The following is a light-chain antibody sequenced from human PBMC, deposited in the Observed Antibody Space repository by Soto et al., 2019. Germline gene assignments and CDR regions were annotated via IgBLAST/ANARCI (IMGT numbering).Light chain of an antibody. Sequence: QSALTQPASVSGSPGQSITISCAGTMRDVGAYNLVSWYQQHPGRVPQLIIYEVRNRPSGVSNRFSGSKSGNTASLTISGLQAEDEAHYYCSSYTTNSPPVVFGGGTKLTVL. CDR2: EVR. V-gene: IGLV2-14*01. CDR1: MRDVGAYNL. CDR3: SSYTTNSPPVV. J-gene: IGLJ2*01.